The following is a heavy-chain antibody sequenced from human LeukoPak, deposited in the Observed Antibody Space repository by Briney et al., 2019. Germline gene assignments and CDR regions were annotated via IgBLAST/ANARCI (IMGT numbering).Heavy chain of an antibody. CDR2: ISYDGSNK. Sequence: GGSLRLSCAASGFTFSSYGMHWVRQAPGKGLEWVAVISYDGSNKYYADSVKGRFTISRDNSKNTLYPQMNSLRAEDTAVYYCAKDFPTYGDYAARRPGYFDYWGQGTLVTVSS. V-gene: IGHV3-30*18. D-gene: IGHD4-17*01. J-gene: IGHJ4*02. CDR3: AKDFPTYGDYAARRPGYFDY. CDR1: GFTFSSYG.